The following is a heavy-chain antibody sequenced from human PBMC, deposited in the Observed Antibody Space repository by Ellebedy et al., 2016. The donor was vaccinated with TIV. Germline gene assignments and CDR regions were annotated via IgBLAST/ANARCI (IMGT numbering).Heavy chain of an antibody. V-gene: IGHV3-23*01. CDR3: AKDRGDFAYGMDV. CDR2: ISGSGGST. CDR1: GFTFSSYA. J-gene: IGHJ6*02. Sequence: PGGSLRLSCAASGFTFSSYAMSWVRQAPGKGLEWVSTISGSGGSTYYADSVRGRFTISRDNSKKTLSLQMNSLRAEDTAVYYCAKDRGDFAYGMDVWGQGTTVTVSS. D-gene: IGHD3-10*01.